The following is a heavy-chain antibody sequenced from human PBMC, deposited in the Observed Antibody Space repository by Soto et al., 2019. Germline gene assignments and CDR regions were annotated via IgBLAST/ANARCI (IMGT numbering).Heavy chain of an antibody. V-gene: IGHV4-59*08. CDR3: ARRYGSCFDY. Sequence: SETLSLTCTVSGGSISSYYWSWIRQPPGKGLEWIGYIYYSGSTNYNPSLKSRVTISVDTSKNQFSLKLSSVTAADTAVSYTARRYGSCFDYWGQGTLVTVSS. CDR1: GGSISSYY. D-gene: IGHD5-18*01. J-gene: IGHJ4*02. CDR2: IYYSGST.